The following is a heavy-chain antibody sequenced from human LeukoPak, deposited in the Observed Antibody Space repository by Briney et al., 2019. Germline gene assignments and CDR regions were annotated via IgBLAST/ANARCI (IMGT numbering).Heavy chain of an antibody. CDR2: ISAYNVNT. V-gene: IGHV1-18*01. CDR3: ARSHPSGSAFMDV. CDR1: GYTVTSYG. Sequence: GASVKVSCKASGYTVTSYGISWVRQAPGQGLEWMGWISAYNVNTSYAQKLQGRVTMATDTSTSTAYMELRSLTSDDTAVYYSARSHPSGSAFMDVWGKGTTVTVSS. J-gene: IGHJ6*03. D-gene: IGHD3-10*01.